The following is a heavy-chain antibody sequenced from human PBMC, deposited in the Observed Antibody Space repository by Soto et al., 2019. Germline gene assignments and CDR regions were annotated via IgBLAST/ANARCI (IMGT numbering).Heavy chain of an antibody. D-gene: IGHD6-13*01. CDR2: INPSGGST. Sequence: ASVKVSCKASGGTFSSYAISWVRQAPGQGLEWMGVINPSGGSTNYAQKFQGRVTMTRDTSTSTVYMELSSLRSEDTAVYYCARDGRSSSYWFDPWGQGTLVTVSS. CDR3: ARDGRSSSYWFDP. V-gene: IGHV1-46*01. J-gene: IGHJ5*02. CDR1: GGTFSSYA.